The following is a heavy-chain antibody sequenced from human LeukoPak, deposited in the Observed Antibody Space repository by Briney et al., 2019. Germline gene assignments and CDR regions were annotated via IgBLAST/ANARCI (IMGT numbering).Heavy chain of an antibody. V-gene: IGHV3-33*06. D-gene: IGHD6-6*01. Sequence: GRSLRLSCAASGFTFSSYGMHWVRQAPGKGLERVAVIWYDGSNKYYADSVKGRFTISRDNSKNTLYLQMNSLRAEDTAVYYCAKVGAARDYFNYWGQGTLVTVSS. CDR2: IWYDGSNK. J-gene: IGHJ4*02. CDR3: AKVGAARDYFNY. CDR1: GFTFSSYG.